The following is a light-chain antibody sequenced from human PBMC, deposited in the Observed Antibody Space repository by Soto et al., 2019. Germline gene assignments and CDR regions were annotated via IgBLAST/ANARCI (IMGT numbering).Light chain of an antibody. J-gene: IGKJ4*01. CDR2: GAS. CDR3: QQYKNWPPLT. CDR1: QSVSSY. Sequence: EIVMTQSPATLSVSPGERATLSCRASQSVSSYLAWYQQKPGQSPGLLIYGASIRATGIPARFSGSGSGTEFTLTISSLQSEDFAVYSCQQYKNWPPLTFGGGTKVEIK. V-gene: IGKV3D-15*01.